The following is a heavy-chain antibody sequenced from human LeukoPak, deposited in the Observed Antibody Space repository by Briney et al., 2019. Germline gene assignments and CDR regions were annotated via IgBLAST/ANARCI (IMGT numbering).Heavy chain of an antibody. CDR2: IYYSGST. CDR1: GGSISSGGYY. D-gene: IGHD3-16*01. V-gene: IGHV4-31*03. J-gene: IGHJ5*02. Sequence: SQTLSLTCTVSGGSISSGGYYWSWIRQHPGKGLEWNGYIYYSGSTYYSASLKSRVSMSVDSSRNQFSLRLTSVTAADTAIYFCARGDYYDGGGRNWFDVWGQGTLVTVSS. CDR3: ARGDYYDGGGRNWFDV.